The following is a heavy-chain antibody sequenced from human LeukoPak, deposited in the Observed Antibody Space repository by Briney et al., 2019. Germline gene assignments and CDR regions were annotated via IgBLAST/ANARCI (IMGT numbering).Heavy chain of an antibody. V-gene: IGHV3-21*04. CDR3: AKDHPSSGWPTFEY. Sequence: GGSLRLSCTVSGFTFSSFTMNWVRQGPGKGLEWVASISNSGDYISYADSLKGRFTISRDNAKNSLFLQINNLRAEDTAVYYCAKDHPSSGWPTFEYWGQGTLVTVSP. D-gene: IGHD6-19*01. CDR1: GFTFSSFT. J-gene: IGHJ4*02. CDR2: ISNSGDYI.